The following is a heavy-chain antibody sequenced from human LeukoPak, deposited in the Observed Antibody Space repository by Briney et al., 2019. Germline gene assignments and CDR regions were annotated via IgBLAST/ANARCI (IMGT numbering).Heavy chain of an antibody. CDR2: IYYSGSA. Sequence: SETLSLTCAVSRDSISSSNYYWGWIRQPPGKGLEWIGSIYYSGSAYYNPSLKNRVTISVDTSKNQFSLKLSSVTAADTAVYYCARGHGWLQGGFDPWGQGTLVTVSS. CDR1: RDSISSSNYY. D-gene: IGHD5-24*01. CDR3: ARGHGWLQGGFDP. V-gene: IGHV4-39*01. J-gene: IGHJ5*02.